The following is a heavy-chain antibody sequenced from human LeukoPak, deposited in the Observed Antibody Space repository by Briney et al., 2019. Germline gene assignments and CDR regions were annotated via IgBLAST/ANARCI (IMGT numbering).Heavy chain of an antibody. Sequence: PSETLSLTCTVSGGSICSYYWCWIRQPPREGRGWIGYLYYSGSTNYNPSLKSRVNISVDTSKNQFSLKLSSVTAADTAVYYCARHLGGSGWYGGGFFAYWGQGTLVTVSS. D-gene: IGHD6-19*01. V-gene: IGHV4-59*08. CDR1: GGSICSYY. CDR3: ARHLGGSGWYGGGFFAY. CDR2: LYYSGST. J-gene: IGHJ4*02.